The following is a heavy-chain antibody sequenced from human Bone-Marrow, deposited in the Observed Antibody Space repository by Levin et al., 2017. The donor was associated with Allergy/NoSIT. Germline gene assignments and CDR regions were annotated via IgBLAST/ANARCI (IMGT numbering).Heavy chain of an antibody. J-gene: IGHJ5*02. D-gene: IGHD3-16*02. CDR2: IYYSGST. V-gene: IGHV4-31*03. CDR3: ARELSISDNWFYP. CDR1: GGSISSGGYY. Sequence: SETLSLTCTVSGGSISSGGYYWSWIRQHPGTGLEWIGYIYYSGSTYSNPSLKSRVTISVDTSKNQFSLKLSSVTAADTAVYYCARELSISDNWFYPWGQGTVVSVS.